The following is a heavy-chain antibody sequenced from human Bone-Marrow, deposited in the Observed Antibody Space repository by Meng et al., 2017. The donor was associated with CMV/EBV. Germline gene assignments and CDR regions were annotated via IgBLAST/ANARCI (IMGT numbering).Heavy chain of an antibody. J-gene: IGHJ5*02. CDR2: INHSGST. CDR3: ARGVATGWFEP. CDR1: GGSFSGYY. D-gene: IGHD5-12*01. V-gene: IGHV4-34*01. Sequence: SETLSLTCAVYGGSFSGYYWSWIRQPPGKGLEWIGEINHSGSTNYNPSLKSRVTISVDTSKNQFSLKLSSVTAADTAVYYCARGVATGWFEPWGQGTLVTVSS.